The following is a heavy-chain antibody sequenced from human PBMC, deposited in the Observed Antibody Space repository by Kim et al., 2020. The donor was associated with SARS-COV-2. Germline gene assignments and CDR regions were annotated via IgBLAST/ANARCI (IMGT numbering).Heavy chain of an antibody. CDR2: INSSGNT. V-gene: IGHV4-34*01. Sequence: SETLSLTCAVSGGSFSGYYWSWIRQTPVKGLEWIGEINSSGNTNYNPSLKSRLTISRDTSKKEFSLSLKSVTAADTAVYYCARLGAEHDYGDYSYSYWGQGSLVTVSS. J-gene: IGHJ4*02. D-gene: IGHD4-17*01. CDR3: ARLGAEHDYGDYSYSY. CDR1: GGSFSGYY.